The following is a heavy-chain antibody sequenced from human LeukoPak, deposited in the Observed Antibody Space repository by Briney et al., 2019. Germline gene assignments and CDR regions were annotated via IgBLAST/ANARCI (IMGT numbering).Heavy chain of an antibody. CDR3: AMLDFWSGYYTGNHASQKESQLDY. Sequence: ASVKVSCKASGYTFTGYYMHWVRQAPGQGLEWMGWINPNSGGTNYAQKFQGRVTMTRDTSISTAYMELSRLRSDDTAVYYCAMLDFWSGYYTGNHASQKESQLDYWGQGTLVTVSS. J-gene: IGHJ4*02. V-gene: IGHV1-2*02. CDR2: INPNSGGT. D-gene: IGHD3-3*01. CDR1: GYTFTGYY.